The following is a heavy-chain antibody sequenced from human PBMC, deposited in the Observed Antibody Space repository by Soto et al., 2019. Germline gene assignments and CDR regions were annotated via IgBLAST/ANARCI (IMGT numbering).Heavy chain of an antibody. CDR1: GYTFTSYA. D-gene: IGHD3-3*01. CDR3: ARCLTIFGVGNFDY. CDR2: INAGNGNT. J-gene: IGHJ4*02. V-gene: IGHV1-3*01. Sequence: ASVKVSCKASGYTFTSYAMHWVRQAPGQRLEWMGWINAGNGNTKYSQKFQGRVTITRDTSASTAYMELSSLRSEDTAVYYCARCLTIFGVGNFDYWGQGTLVTVSS.